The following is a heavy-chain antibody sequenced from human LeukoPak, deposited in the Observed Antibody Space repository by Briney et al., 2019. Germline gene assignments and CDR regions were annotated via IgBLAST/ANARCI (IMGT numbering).Heavy chain of an antibody. CDR1: GGSISSYY. V-gene: IGHV4-4*09. J-gene: IGHJ5*02. D-gene: IGHD6-6*01. CDR2: IYTSGST. Sequence: PSETLSLTSTVSGGSISSYYWSWLRQPPGKGLEWVGYIYTSGSTNYNPSLNSRVTISVDTSKNQFSLKLSSVTAADTAVYYCARYSSSSAGWFDPWGQGTLGTVSS. CDR3: ARYSSSSAGWFDP.